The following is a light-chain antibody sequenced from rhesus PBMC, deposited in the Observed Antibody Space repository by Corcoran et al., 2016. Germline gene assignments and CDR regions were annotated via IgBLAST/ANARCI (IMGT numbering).Light chain of an antibody. CDR3: QQYSSRPLT. CDR2: EAS. CDR1: QGIGPW. Sequence: DIQMTQSPSSLSASVGDIVTITCRASQGIGPWLAWYQQKPGKAPNLLIYEASSLESGGPSRFSGSGSGTDFTLTISSLESEDFATYYCQQYSSRPLTFGGGTKVELK. V-gene: IGKV1-22*01. J-gene: IGKJ4*01.